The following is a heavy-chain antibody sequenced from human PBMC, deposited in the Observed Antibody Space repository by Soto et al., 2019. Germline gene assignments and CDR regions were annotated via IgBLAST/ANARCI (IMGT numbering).Heavy chain of an antibody. CDR1: GYTFTNHF. D-gene: IGHD4-17*01. Sequence: GASVKVSCKTSGYTFTNHFIHWARQAPGQRPMWMGCINPVNGDTKYSQNFQDRLTFGRDTSASSAYMELTSLRSEDTAVYYCARAVSTKTAPIDYWGQGTLVTVSS. J-gene: IGHJ4*02. V-gene: IGHV1-3*01. CDR2: INPVNGDT. CDR3: ARAVSTKTAPIDY.